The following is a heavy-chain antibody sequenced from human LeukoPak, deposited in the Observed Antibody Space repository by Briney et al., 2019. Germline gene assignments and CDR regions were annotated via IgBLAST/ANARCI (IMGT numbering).Heavy chain of an antibody. CDR2: ISSSTSTI. V-gene: IGHV3-48*02. J-gene: IGHJ4*02. CDR3: ARDPGLDY. Sequence: PGGSLRLSCAASGFTFSGYSMNWVRQAPGKGLEWVSYISSSTSTIYYADSVKGRFTISRDNAKNSLYLQMNSLRDDDTAVYYCARDPGLDYWGQGTLVTVSS. CDR1: GFTFSGYS.